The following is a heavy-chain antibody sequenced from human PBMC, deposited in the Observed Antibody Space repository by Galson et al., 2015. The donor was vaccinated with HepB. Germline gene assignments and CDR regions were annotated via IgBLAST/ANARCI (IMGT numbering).Heavy chain of an antibody. CDR3: VPGIVPLYYHGMDV. J-gene: IGHJ6*02. CDR2: FDPDDGET. V-gene: IGHV1-24*01. CDR1: GYSFSELS. Sequence: SVKVSCKVSGYSFSELSMHWVRQAPGKGLEWMGNFDPDDGETIYAQEFQGRVTMTEDTSTETAYMERNSLRSEDTAVYYCVPGIVPLYYHGMDVWGQGTTVTVSS. D-gene: IGHD3-22*01.